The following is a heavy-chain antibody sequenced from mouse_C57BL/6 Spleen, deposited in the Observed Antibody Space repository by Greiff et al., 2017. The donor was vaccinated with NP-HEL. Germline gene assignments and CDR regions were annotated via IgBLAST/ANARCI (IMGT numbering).Heavy chain of an antibody. J-gene: IGHJ2*01. CDR2: INPNNGGT. Sequence: EVKLQQSGPELVKPGASVKISCKASGYTFTDYYMNWVKQSHGKSLEWIGDINPNNGGTSYNQKFKGKATLTVDKSSSTAYMELRSLTSEDSAVYYCARWSYGGSVDYWGQGTTLTDSS. V-gene: IGHV1-26*01. CDR3: ARWSYGGSVDY. D-gene: IGHD1-1*01. CDR1: GYTFTDYY.